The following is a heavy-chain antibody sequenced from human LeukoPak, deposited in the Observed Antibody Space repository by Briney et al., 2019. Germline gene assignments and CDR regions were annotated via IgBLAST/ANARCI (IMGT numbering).Heavy chain of an antibody. Sequence: ASVKVSCKASGYTFSSYGISWVRQAPGQGLEWMGWISAYNGNTNYAQNLQGRVTMTTDTSTSTAYMELRSLRSDDTAEYYCARDFKRGYRSWRYSWGTGSLKGFWGQGTLVTVSS. J-gene: IGHJ4*02. V-gene: IGHV1-18*01. CDR1: GYTFSSYG. D-gene: IGHD6-19*01. CDR3: ARDFKRGYRSWRYSWGTGSLKGF. CDR2: ISAYNGNT.